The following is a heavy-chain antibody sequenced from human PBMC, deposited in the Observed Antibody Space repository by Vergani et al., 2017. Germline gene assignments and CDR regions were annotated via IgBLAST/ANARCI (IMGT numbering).Heavy chain of an antibody. V-gene: IGHV1-69*08. CDR2: IIPLLNIT. CDR3: ARDFITMVRGLISQYNWFDP. CDR1: GGTFSSYS. J-gene: IGHJ5*02. Sequence: QVQLVQSGAEVKQPGSSVKVSCKASGGTFSSYSLSWVRQAPGQWLEWMGRIIPLLNITNYAQKFQGRVTITADKSTSTAYMELSSLRSEDTAIYYCARDFITMVRGLISQYNWFDPWGQGTLVTVSS. D-gene: IGHD3-10*01.